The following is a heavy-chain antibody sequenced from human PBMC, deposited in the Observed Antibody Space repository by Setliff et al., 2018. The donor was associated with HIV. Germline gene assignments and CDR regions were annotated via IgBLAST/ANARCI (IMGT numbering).Heavy chain of an antibody. CDR1: GFTFSDYY. CDR3: ARGNIVVVTAYGWSY. Sequence: GGSLRLSCAASGFTFSDYYMSWIRQAPGKGLEWVSYISRSVSTIYYADSVRGRFTISRDNAKNSLYLQMNSLRAEDTAVYYCARGNIVVVTAYGWSYWGQGTLVTVSS. J-gene: IGHJ4*02. V-gene: IGHV3-11*01. CDR2: ISRSVSTI. D-gene: IGHD2-21*02.